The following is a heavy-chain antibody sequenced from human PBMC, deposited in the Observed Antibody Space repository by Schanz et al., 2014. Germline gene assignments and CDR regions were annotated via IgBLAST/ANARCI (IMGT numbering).Heavy chain of an antibody. CDR1: EYSFTSYS. Sequence: QVHLVQSGAEVKRPGASVKVSCKASEYSFTSYSMHWVRQAPGQGLEWVGWISAYNGNTKYPQKLQGRVTMTTDTSTSTAYMALTDLRSDDTAVYYCARDRRFFDRDDLYYFDSWGQGTLVTVSS. CDR2: ISAYNGNT. D-gene: IGHD3-3*01. J-gene: IGHJ4*02. V-gene: IGHV1-18*01. CDR3: ARDRRFFDRDDLYYFDS.